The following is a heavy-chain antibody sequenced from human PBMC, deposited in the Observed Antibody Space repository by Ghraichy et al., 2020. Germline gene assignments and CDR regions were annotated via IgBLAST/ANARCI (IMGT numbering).Heavy chain of an antibody. D-gene: IGHD2-2*02. J-gene: IGHJ4*02. CDR2: KSYDGSQT. CDR3: ARQDCSGSRCYNDFDY. V-gene: IGHV3-30-3*01. Sequence: GGSLRLSCAASGFTFSTYPMHWVRQAPGKGLEWVAVKSYDGSQTFYADSVKGRFIISRDNSKNTVHLHMYSLRNEDTAVYYCARQDCSGSRCYNDFDYWGRGTLVTVSS. CDR1: GFTFSTYP.